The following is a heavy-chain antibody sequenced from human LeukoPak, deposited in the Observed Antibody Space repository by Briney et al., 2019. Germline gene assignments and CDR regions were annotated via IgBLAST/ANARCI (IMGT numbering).Heavy chain of an antibody. CDR3: ARRWLGDPYGMDV. V-gene: IGHV3-23*01. J-gene: IGHJ6*02. CDR2: IGGVSESF. CDR1: GFTFNTYT. D-gene: IGHD3-10*01. Sequence: GGSLRLSCAASGFTFNTYTMNWVRQAPGKGLEWVSIIGGVSESFYYADSVKGRFTVSRDNSKDTLYLQINSLRDEDTAIYYCARRWLGDPYGMDVWGQGTTVSVSS.